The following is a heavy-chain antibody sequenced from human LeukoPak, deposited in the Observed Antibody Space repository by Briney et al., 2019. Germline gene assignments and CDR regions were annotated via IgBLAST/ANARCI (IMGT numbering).Heavy chain of an antibody. V-gene: IGHV4-34*01. CDR1: GGSFSGYY. J-gene: IGHJ4*02. CDR3: ARGFYSSSWYDY. D-gene: IGHD6-13*01. CDR2: INHSGST. Sequence: SETLSLTCAVYGGSFSGYYWSWIRQPPGKGLEWIGEINHSGSTNYNPSLKSRVTISVDTSKNQFSLKLSSVTAADTAVYYCARGFYSSSWYDYWGQGTLVTVSS.